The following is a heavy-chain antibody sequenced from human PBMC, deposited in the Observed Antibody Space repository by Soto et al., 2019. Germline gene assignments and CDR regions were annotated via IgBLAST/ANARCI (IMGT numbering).Heavy chain of an antibody. CDR1: GGSFSGYY. D-gene: IGHD5-18*01. CDR3: ARAPRYSYGSWDY. CDR2: INHSGST. J-gene: IGHJ4*02. Sequence: QVQLQQWGAGLLKPSETLSLTCAVYGGSFSGYYWSWIRQPPGKRLQWIGEINHSGSTNYNPSLKSRVTISVDTSKNQFALKLSSVTAADTAVYYCARAPRYSYGSWDYWGQGTLVTVSS. V-gene: IGHV4-34*01.